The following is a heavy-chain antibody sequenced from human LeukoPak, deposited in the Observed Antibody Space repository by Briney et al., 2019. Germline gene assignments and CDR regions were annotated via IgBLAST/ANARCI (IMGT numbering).Heavy chain of an antibody. J-gene: IGHJ4*02. Sequence: SETLSLTCTVSGYSISSGYYWGWIRQPPGKGLEWIGSIYHSGSTYYNPSLKSRVTISVDTSKNQFSLKLSSVTAADTAVYYCAKERLYITMVRGALDYWGQGTLVTVSS. CDR2: IYHSGST. D-gene: IGHD3-10*01. CDR1: GYSISSGYY. CDR3: AKERLYITMVRGALDY. V-gene: IGHV4-38-2*02.